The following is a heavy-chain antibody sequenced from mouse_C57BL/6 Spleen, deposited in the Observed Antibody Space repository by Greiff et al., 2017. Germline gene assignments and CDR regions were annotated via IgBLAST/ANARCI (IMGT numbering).Heavy chain of an antibody. J-gene: IGHJ4*01. V-gene: IGHV1-59*01. D-gene: IGHD6-1*01. CDR3: ARGATGDYAMDY. CDR1: GYTFTSYW. Sequence: QVQLQQPGAELVRPGTSVKLSCKASGYTFTSYWMHWVKQRPGQGLEWIGVIDPSDSYTNYNQKFKGKATVTVDTSSSTAYMQLSSLTSEDSAVYYCARGATGDYAMDYWGQGTSVTVSS. CDR2: IDPSDSYT.